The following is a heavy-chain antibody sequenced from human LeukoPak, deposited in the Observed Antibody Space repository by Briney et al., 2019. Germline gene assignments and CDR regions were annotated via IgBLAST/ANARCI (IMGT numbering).Heavy chain of an antibody. Sequence: GGSLRLSCAASGFTFSSYSMNWVRQAPGKGLEWVSSICSSSSYIYYADSVKGRFTISRDNAKNSLYLQMNSLRAEDTAVYYCARADYLQCPSRYYGSGSYYFDYWGQGALVTVSS. CDR2: ICSSSSYI. V-gene: IGHV3-21*01. CDR1: GFTFSSYS. CDR3: ARADYLQCPSRYYGSGSYYFDY. J-gene: IGHJ4*02. D-gene: IGHD3-10*01.